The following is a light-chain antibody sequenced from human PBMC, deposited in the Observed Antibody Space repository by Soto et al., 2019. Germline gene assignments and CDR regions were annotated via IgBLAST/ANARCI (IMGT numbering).Light chain of an antibody. CDR2: SND. CDR1: SSNIESNT. J-gene: IGLJ1*01. Sequence: QSVLTQTPSASGTPGQRVTISCSGSSSNIESNTVNWYQQLPGAAPKLLIYSNDQWPSGVPDRFSGSKSGTSASLAISGLQSEDEADYYCSSYTSSRTLYVFGTGTKVTVL. V-gene: IGLV1-44*01. CDR3: SSYTSSRTLYV.